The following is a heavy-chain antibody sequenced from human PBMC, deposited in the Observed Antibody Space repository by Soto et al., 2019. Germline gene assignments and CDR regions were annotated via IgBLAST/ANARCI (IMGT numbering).Heavy chain of an antibody. Sequence: ASVKVSYKASGYTFTTYAMPWVRQAPGQRLEWMGWMNPNSGDTGFAQKFQGRVTMTRNTSIRTAYMELSSLRSEDTAVYYCTRESYSSGESAFDIWGQGTMVTVSS. CDR3: TRESYSSGESAFDI. V-gene: IGHV1-8*02. CDR1: GYTFTTYA. D-gene: IGHD3-22*01. CDR2: MNPNSGDT. J-gene: IGHJ3*02.